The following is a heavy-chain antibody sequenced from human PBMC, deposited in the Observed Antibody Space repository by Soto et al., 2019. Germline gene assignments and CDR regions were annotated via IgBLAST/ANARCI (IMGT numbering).Heavy chain of an antibody. Sequence: ASVKVSCKVSGYTLTELSMHWVRQAPGKGLEWMGGFDPEDGETIYAQKFQGRVTMTEDTSTDTAYMELSSLRSEDTAVYYCAARNVDTAMVSFDYWGQGTLVTVSS. CDR1: GYTLTELS. D-gene: IGHD5-18*01. V-gene: IGHV1-24*01. CDR3: AARNVDTAMVSFDY. J-gene: IGHJ4*02. CDR2: FDPEDGET.